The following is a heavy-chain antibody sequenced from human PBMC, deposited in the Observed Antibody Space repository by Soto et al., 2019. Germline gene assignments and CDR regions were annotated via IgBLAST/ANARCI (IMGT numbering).Heavy chain of an antibody. Sequence: EVELVESGGVLVKPGGSLTLSCAASGFSFKNAWMNWVRQAPGKGLEWVGRIKNKNDGGTIDYAAFVKGRFTISRDASENTLYLHMNDLKTEDSAVYFCTGLWFGEIYNYWGQGSLVTVSS. CDR1: GFSFKNAW. CDR3: TGLWFGEIYNY. V-gene: IGHV3-15*07. D-gene: IGHD3-10*01. CDR2: IKNKNDGGTI. J-gene: IGHJ4*01.